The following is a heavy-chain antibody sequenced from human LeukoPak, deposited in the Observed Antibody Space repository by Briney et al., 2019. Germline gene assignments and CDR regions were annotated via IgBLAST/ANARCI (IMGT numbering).Heavy chain of an antibody. CDR1: GFTFSSYG. Sequence: GGSLRLSCAASGFTFSSYGMNWVRQAPGKGLEWVSSISSSSSYIYYADTVKGRFTISRDNAKNSLYLQMNSLRAEDTAVYYCARDPPQGYYDSSGYFDYWGQGTLVTVSS. J-gene: IGHJ4*02. CDR2: ISSSSSYI. CDR3: ARDPPQGYYDSSGYFDY. D-gene: IGHD3-22*01. V-gene: IGHV3-21*01.